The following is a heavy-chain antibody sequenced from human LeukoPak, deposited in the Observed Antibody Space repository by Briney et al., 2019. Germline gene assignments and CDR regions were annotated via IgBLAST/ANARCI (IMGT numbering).Heavy chain of an antibody. Sequence: GESLKISCKGAGYTFSTYWIGWVRQMPGKGLEWIGIIFPRDSETRYSPSFQGHVTISVDKSINTAYLQWSSLKASDTAIYYCARHTYDYDRSGYYYEGYWGQGTLVTVSS. J-gene: IGHJ4*02. D-gene: IGHD3-22*01. CDR2: IFPRDSET. CDR1: GYTFSTYW. V-gene: IGHV5-51*01. CDR3: ARHTYDYDRSGYYYEGY.